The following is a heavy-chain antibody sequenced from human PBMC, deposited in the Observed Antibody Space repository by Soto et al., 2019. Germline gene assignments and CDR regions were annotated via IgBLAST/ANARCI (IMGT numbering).Heavy chain of an antibody. CDR1: GGSISSSSYY. V-gene: IGHV4-39*01. D-gene: IGHD3-22*01. Sequence: PSETLSLTCTVSGGSISSSSYYWGWIRQPPGKGLEWIGSIYYSGSTYYNPSLKSRVTISVDTSKNQFSLKLSSVTAADTAVYYCARFSIRVVVITDRDAFDIWGQGTMVTVPS. CDR3: ARFSIRVVVITDRDAFDI. J-gene: IGHJ3*02. CDR2: IYYSGST.